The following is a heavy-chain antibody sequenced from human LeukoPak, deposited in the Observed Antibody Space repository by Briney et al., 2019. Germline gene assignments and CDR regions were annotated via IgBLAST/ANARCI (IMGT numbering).Heavy chain of an antibody. Sequence: PGGSLRLSCAASGFTFSNYAMSWLRQAPGKGLEWVSSISAGGGFTYYSDSVKGRFTISRDNSRNTLSLQMNSLRAEDTAVYFCAQYFTSGGRCFDPWGQGTLVTVSS. J-gene: IGHJ5*02. CDR2: ISAGGGFT. V-gene: IGHV3-23*01. CDR3: AQYFTSGGRCFDP. D-gene: IGHD1-1*01. CDR1: GFTFSNYA.